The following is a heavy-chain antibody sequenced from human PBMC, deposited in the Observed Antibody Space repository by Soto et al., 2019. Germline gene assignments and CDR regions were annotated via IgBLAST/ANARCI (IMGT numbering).Heavy chain of an antibody. J-gene: IGHJ4*02. CDR1: GGSISSGGYY. Sequence: PSETLSLTCTVSGGSISSGGYYWSWIRQHPGKGLEWIGYIYYSGSTYYNPSLKSRVTISVDTSKNQFSLKLSSVTAADTAVYYCARAYSNSAQIFDYWGQGTRGTDSS. CDR3: ARAYSNSAQIFDY. D-gene: IGHD4-4*01. V-gene: IGHV4-31*03. CDR2: IYYSGST.